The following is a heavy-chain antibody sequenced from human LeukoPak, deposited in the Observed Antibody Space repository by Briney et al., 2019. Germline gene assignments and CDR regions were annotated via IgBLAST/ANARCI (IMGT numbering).Heavy chain of an antibody. J-gene: IGHJ5*02. CDR3: AKDPLGAYYGSGNWFDP. CDR1: GFTFSSYS. CDR2: ISSSSSYI. D-gene: IGHD3-10*01. Sequence: GGSLRLSCAASGFTFSSYSMNWVRQAPGKGLEWVSSISSSSSYIYYADSVKGRFTISRDNSKNTLYLQMNSLRAEDTAVYYCAKDPLGAYYGSGNWFDPWGQGTLVTVSS. V-gene: IGHV3-21*04.